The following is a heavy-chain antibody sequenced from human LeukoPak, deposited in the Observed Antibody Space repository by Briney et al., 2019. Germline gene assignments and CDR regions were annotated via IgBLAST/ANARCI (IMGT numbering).Heavy chain of an antibody. CDR3: ASDEPKAITGTTFFDP. CDR1: GGTFSSYA. V-gene: IGHV1-69*04. D-gene: IGHD1-7*01. CDR2: IIPILGIA. Sequence: GASVKVSCKASGGTFSSYAISWVRQAPGQGLEWMGRIIPILGIANYARKFQGRVTITADKSTSTAYMELSSLRSEDTAVYYCASDEPKAITGTTFFDPWGQGTLVTVSS. J-gene: IGHJ5*02.